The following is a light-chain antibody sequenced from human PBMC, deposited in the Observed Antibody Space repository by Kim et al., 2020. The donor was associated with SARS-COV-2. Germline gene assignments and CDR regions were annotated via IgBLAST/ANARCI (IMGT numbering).Light chain of an antibody. CDR2: GAS. CDR3: QQYGSSPRYS. V-gene: IGKV3-20*01. Sequence: SPGERDTRSCRASQSVSSSYLAWYQQKPGQAPRLLIYGASSRATGIPDRFSGSGSGTDFTLTISRLEPEDFAVYYCQQYGSSPRYSFGQGTKLEI. J-gene: IGKJ2*03. CDR1: QSVSSSY.